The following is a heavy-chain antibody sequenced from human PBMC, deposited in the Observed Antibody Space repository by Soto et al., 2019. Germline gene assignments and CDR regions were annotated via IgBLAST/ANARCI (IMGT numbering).Heavy chain of an antibody. CDR1: GFTFSSYW. CDR2: INSDGSST. CDR3: ARDLYCSGGSCYSRVNYYYYYGMDV. V-gene: IGHV3-74*01. D-gene: IGHD2-15*01. Sequence: EGSLRLSCAASGFTFSSYWLHLVRQAPGKGLVWVSRINSDGSSTSYADSVKGRFTIFRDNAKNTLYLQMNSLRAEDTAVYYCARDLYCSGGSCYSRVNYYYYYGMDVWGQGTTVNVSS. J-gene: IGHJ6*02.